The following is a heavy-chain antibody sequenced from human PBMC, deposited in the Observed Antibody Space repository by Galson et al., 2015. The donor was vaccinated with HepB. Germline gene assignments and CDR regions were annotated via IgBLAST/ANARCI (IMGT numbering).Heavy chain of an antibody. CDR1: GYTFTSYG. CDR2: IGTYHGNT. V-gene: IGHV1-18*04. J-gene: IGHJ4*02. Sequence: SVKVSCKASGYTFTSYGISWVRQAPGQGLEWMGWIGTYHGNTHYAQKLQGRVTMTTDTSTSTAYMELRSLRSDDTAVYYCARDPRDATGVLFNLFDYWGQGTLVTVSS. CDR3: ARDPRDATGVLFNLFDY. D-gene: IGHD7-27*01.